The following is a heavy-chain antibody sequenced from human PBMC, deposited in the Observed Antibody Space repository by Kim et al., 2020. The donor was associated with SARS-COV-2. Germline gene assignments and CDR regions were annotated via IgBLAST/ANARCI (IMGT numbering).Heavy chain of an antibody. CDR1: GFTFINAW. V-gene: IGHV3-15*01. D-gene: IGHD1-26*01. Sequence: GGSLRLSCAASGFTFINAWMSWVRQAPGKGLEWIGRIKTKTDGGTTDYAAPVKGRFTISRDDSKNTPYLQMHSLKTEDSAVYYCKTGLINIVGGGRYVDYWGQGTLVTVSS. CDR2: IKTKTDGGTT. CDR3: KTGLINIVGGGRYVDY. J-gene: IGHJ4*02.